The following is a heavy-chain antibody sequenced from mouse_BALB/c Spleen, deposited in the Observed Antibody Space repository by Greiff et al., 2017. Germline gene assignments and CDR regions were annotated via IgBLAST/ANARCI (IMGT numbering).Heavy chain of an antibody. CDR2: INPSSGYT. J-gene: IGHJ4*01. Sequence: VKLMESGAELARPGASVKMSCKASGYTFTSYTMHWVKQRPGQGLEWIGYINPSSGYTNYNQKFKDKATLTADKSSSTAYMQLSSLTSEDSAVYYCARRLLYYAMDYWGQGTSVTVSS. CDR3: ARRLLYYAMDY. V-gene: IGHV1-4*01. CDR1: GYTFTSYT.